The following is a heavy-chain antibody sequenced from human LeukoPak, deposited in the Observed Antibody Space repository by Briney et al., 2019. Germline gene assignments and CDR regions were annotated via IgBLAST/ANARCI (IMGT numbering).Heavy chain of an antibody. CDR1: GGSISSSSYY. CDR3: ARDRKIVVVPAATYYYYGMDV. V-gene: IGHV4-39*07. Sequence: SETLSLTCTVSGGSISSSSYYWGWIRQPPGKGLEWIGSIYYSGSTYYNPSLKSRVTISVDTSKNQFSLKLSSVTAADTAVYYCARDRKIVVVPAATYYYYGMDVWGQGTTVTVSS. J-gene: IGHJ6*02. D-gene: IGHD2-2*01. CDR2: IYYSGST.